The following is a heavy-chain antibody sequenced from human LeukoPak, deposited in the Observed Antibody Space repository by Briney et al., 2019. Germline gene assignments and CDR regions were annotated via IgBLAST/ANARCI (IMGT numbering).Heavy chain of an antibody. J-gene: IGHJ4*02. Sequence: GGSLRLSCAASGFTFSNCAMHWVRQAPGKGLEWVALISHDGDNKYYADSVKGRFTISRDNSKNTLYLQMNSLRAEDTAVYYCAKWSLTTWGYFDYWGQGTLVTVSS. CDR1: GFTFSNCA. CDR3: AKWSLTTWGYFDY. CDR2: ISHDGDNK. D-gene: IGHD1-14*01. V-gene: IGHV3-30*18.